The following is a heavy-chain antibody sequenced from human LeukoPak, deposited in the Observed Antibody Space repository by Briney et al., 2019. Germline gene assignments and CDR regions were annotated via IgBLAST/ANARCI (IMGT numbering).Heavy chain of an antibody. CDR2: IYYSGST. V-gene: IGHV4-39*07. J-gene: IGHJ5*02. Sequence: SETLSLTCTVSGGSISSSSYYWGWIRQPPGKGLEWIGSIYYSGSTYYNPSLKSRVTISVDTSKNQFSLKLSSVTAADTAVYYCARGELRYFDWFRIDPWGQGTLVTVSS. D-gene: IGHD3-9*01. CDR3: ARGELRYFDWFRIDP. CDR1: GGSISSSSYY.